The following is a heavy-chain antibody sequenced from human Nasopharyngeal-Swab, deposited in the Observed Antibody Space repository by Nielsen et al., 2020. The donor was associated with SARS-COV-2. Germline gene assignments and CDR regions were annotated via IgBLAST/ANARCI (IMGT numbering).Heavy chain of an antibody. V-gene: IGHV3-74*01. J-gene: IGHJ4*02. CDR3: AREGGAVVVGPAADY. D-gene: IGHD2-15*01. CDR1: GFTFRRYW. CDR2: IDNDGTIT. Sequence: LKISCAASGFTFRRYWMHWVRQAPGKGLEWVARIDNDGTITNHADSVRGRFTISRDNAKNTLYLQMNSLRAEDTAVYYCAREGGAVVVGPAADYWGQGTLVTVSS.